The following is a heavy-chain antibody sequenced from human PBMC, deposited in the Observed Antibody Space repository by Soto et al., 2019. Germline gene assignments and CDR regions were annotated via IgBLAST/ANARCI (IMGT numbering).Heavy chain of an antibody. CDR1: GGTFGTYT. Sequence: QVQLVQSGAEVKKPGSPVKVSCKASGGTFGTYTISWVRQAPGQGLEWMGRIIPYLDITDYAQKFQGRFTIAADKSTTTAYMELNRLRSEDTAVYFCARDTTYWGQGTLVTVSS. V-gene: IGHV1-69*02. CDR3: ARDTTY. D-gene: IGHD5-18*01. CDR2: IIPYLDIT. J-gene: IGHJ4*02.